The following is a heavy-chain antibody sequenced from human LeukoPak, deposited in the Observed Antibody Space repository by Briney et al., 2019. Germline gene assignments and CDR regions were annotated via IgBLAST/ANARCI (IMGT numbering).Heavy chain of an antibody. V-gene: IGHV4-34*01. D-gene: IGHD1-26*01. CDR2: VNDSSGT. J-gene: IGHJ5*02. CDR1: GGSFIDAH. Sequence: SETLSLTSSVYGGSFIDAHWRRIPQSPGKVQECIGDVNDSSGTNINLPLRSRVTLSVSTSTNQFSLKLISVTAADTAVYYCARGQGATVPQVGKNWFDPWGQGTRVTVSS. CDR3: ARGQGATVPQVGKNWFDP.